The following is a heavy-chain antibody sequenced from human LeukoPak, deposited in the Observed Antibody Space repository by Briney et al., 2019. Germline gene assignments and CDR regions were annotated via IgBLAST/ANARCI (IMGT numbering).Heavy chain of an antibody. J-gene: IGHJ4*02. CDR1: GFSFSNYW. V-gene: IGHV3-7*01. CDR3: ARTSVAYSYDSSGYSPVYYFDY. CDR2: RKQYNREK. D-gene: IGHD3-22*01. Sequence: PAGSLTLTCAASGFSFSNYWMSWLRQAPGNARDCVAQRKQYNREKYYVDSVKGRFTISRDNAKNSLYLQMNSLRAEDTAVYSRARTSVAYSYDSSGYSPVYYFDYWGQGTLVTVSS.